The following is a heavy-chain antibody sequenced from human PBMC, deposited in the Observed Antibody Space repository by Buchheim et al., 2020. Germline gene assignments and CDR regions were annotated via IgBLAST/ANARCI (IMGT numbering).Heavy chain of an antibody. CDR2: IYYSGST. CDR3: ARDLVNYYDSSGYYSGVGWFDP. CDR1: GGSISSGGYY. Sequence: QVQLQESGPGLVKPSQTLSLTCTVSGGSISSGGYYWSWIRQHPGKGLEWIGYIYYSGSTYYNPSLKSRVTISVATSKNHFSLKLSSVTAADTAVYYCARDLVNYYDSSGYYSGVGWFDPWGQGTL. D-gene: IGHD3-22*01. V-gene: IGHV4-31*03. J-gene: IGHJ5*02.